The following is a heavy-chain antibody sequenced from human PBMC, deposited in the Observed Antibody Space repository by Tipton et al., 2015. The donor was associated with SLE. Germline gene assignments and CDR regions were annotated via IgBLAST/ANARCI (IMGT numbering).Heavy chain of an antibody. Sequence: SLRLSCVASGFTFSSFAMSWVRQAPGKGLEWVSTIYSGGYTYYADSVKGRFTISRDNSENTLYLQMNSLRGDDTAVYYCAKDKESGARGFDYWGQGTLATVSS. CDR2: IYSGGYT. D-gene: IGHD3-10*01. J-gene: IGHJ4*02. CDR1: GFTFSSFA. V-gene: IGHV3-23*03. CDR3: AKDKESGARGFDY.